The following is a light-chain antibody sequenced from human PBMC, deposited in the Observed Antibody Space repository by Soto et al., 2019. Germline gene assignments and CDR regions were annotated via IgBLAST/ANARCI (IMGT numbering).Light chain of an antibody. Sequence: DIQMTQSPSSLSSSVGDRVTITCQASQDISKRLNWYQQEPGKAPKLLINDASNLEAGVPSRFRGSGAGTDFTFAISSLQPEDIATYYCQQYVNLVTFGGGTKLEIK. CDR3: QQYVNLVT. CDR1: QDISKR. J-gene: IGKJ4*01. V-gene: IGKV1-33*01. CDR2: DAS.